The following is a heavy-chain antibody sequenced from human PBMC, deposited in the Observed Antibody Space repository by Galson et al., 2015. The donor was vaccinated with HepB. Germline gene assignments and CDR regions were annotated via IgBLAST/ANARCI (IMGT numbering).Heavy chain of an antibody. CDR3: ARDAAVTYYFDY. J-gene: IGHJ4*02. CDR2: INSDGSST. CDR1: GFTFSSYW. Sequence: SLRLSCAASGFTFSSYWMHWVRQAPGKGLVWVSRINSDGSSTSYADSVKGRFTISRDNAKNTLYLQMNSLRAEDTAVYYCARDAAVTYYFDYWGQGTLVTVSS. D-gene: IGHD4-17*01. V-gene: IGHV3-74*01.